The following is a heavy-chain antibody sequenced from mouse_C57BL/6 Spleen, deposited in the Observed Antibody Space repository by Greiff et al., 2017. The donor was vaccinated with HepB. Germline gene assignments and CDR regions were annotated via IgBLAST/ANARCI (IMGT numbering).Heavy chain of an antibody. V-gene: IGHV1-63*01. J-gene: IGHJ1*03. Sequence: VQLQQSGAELVRPGTSVKMSCKASGYTFTNYWIGWAKQRPGHGLEWIGDIYPGGGYTNYNEKFKGKATLTADKSSSTAYMQFSSLTSEDSAIYYCARRSTTVVARWYFDVWGTGTTVTVSS. D-gene: IGHD1-1*01. CDR3: ARRSTTVVARWYFDV. CDR2: IYPGGGYT. CDR1: GYTFTNYW.